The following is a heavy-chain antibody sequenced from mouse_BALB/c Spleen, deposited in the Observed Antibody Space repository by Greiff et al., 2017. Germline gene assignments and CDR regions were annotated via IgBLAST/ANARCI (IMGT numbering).Heavy chain of an antibody. J-gene: IGHJ1*01. CDR2: IYPSDSYT. Sequence: QVQLQQPGAELVRPGASVKLSCKASGYTFTSYWINWVKQRPGQGLEWIGNIYPSDSYTNYNQKFKDKATLTVDKSSSTAYMQLSSPTSEDSAVYYCTMTTVVGYWYFDVWGAGTTVTVSS. CDR1: GYTFTSYW. V-gene: IGHV1-69*02. D-gene: IGHD1-1*01. CDR3: TMTTVVGYWYFDV.